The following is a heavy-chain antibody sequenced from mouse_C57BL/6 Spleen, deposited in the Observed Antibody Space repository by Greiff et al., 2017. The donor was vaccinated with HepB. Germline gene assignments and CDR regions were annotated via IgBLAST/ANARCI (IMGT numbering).Heavy chain of an antibody. CDR2: IYPGDGDT. Sequence: VQLQQSGPELVKPGASVKISCKASGYAFSSSWMNWVKQRPGKGLEWIGRIYPGDGDTNYNGKFKGKATLTADKSSSTAYMQLSSLTSEDSAVYFCARSGTYYGSSPAWFAYWGQGTLVTVSA. CDR3: ARSGTYYGSSPAWFAY. D-gene: IGHD1-1*01. V-gene: IGHV1-82*01. J-gene: IGHJ3*01. CDR1: GYAFSSSW.